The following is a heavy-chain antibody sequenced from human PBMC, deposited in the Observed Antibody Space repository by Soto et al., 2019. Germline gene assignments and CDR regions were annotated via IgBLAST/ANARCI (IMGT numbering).Heavy chain of an antibody. CDR2: ISSSSRDT. V-gene: IGHV3-11*05. CDR3: ARDSVYYGDYELNYFDY. J-gene: IGHJ4*02. D-gene: IGHD4-17*01. Sequence: GGSLRLSCATSGFTFRSYAMSWVRQAPGKGLEWVSYISSSSRDTNYADSVKGRFTISRDNAKNSLYLQMNSLRAEDTAVYYCARDSVYYGDYELNYFDYWGQGTLVTVSS. CDR1: GFTFRSYA.